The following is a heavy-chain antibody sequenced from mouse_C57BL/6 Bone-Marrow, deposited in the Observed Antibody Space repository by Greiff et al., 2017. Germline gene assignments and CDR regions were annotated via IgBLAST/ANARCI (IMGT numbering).Heavy chain of an antibody. CDR3: ARIYYDLVSNYYAMDY. D-gene: IGHD2-4*01. V-gene: IGHV1-19*01. CDR1: GYTFTDYY. Sequence: EVQLQQSGPVLVKPGASVTMSCKASGYTFTDYYMNWVKQSHGKSLEWIGVLTPYNGGTSYNQKFKGKATLTVDKSSSTAYMELNSLTSEDSAVYYCARIYYDLVSNYYAMDYWGQGTSVTVDS. J-gene: IGHJ4*01. CDR2: LTPYNGGT.